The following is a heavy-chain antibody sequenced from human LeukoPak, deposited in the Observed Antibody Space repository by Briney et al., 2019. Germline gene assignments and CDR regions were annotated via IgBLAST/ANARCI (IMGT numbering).Heavy chain of an antibody. CDR3: ARDGIQLWLRGGFDI. V-gene: IGHV3-30*03. CDR2: ISYDGSNK. J-gene: IGHJ3*02. Sequence: GRSLRLSCAASGFTFSSYGMHWVRQAPGKGLEWVAVISYDGSNKYYADSVKGRFTISRDNAKNSLYLQMNSLRAEDTAVYYCARDGIQLWLRGGFDIWGQGTMVTVSS. CDR1: GFTFSSYG. D-gene: IGHD5-18*01.